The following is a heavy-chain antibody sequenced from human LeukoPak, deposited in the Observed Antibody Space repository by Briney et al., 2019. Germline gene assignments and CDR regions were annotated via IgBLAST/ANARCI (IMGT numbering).Heavy chain of an antibody. CDR1: GYTLTGYY. Sequence: GASVKVSCKASGYTLTGYYMHWVRQAPGQGLEWMGRINPNSGGTNYAQKFQGRVTMTRGTSISTAYMELSRLRSDDTAVYYCARVARSSGSYGAAFDIWGQGTMVTVSS. CDR3: ARVARSSGSYGAAFDI. CDR2: INPNSGGT. J-gene: IGHJ3*02. D-gene: IGHD1-26*01. V-gene: IGHV1-2*06.